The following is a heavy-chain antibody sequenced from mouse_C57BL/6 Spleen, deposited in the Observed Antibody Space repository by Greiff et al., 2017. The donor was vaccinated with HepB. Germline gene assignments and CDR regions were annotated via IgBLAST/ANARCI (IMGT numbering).Heavy chain of an antibody. V-gene: IGHV1-82*01. CDR2: IYPGDGDT. J-gene: IGHJ3*01. CDR3: ATYYDFLFAY. CDR1: GYAFSSSW. D-gene: IGHD2-4*01. Sequence: VQLQQSGPELVKPGASVKISCKASGYAFSSSWMNWVKQRPGKGLEWIGRIYPGDGDTNYNGKFQGKATLTADKSSSTAYMQLSSLTSEDSAVYFCATYYDFLFAYWGQGTLVTVSA.